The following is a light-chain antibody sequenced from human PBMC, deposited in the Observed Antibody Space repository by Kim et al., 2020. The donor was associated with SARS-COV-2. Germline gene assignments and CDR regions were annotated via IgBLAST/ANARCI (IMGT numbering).Light chain of an antibody. V-gene: IGKV1-27*01. CDR2: AAS. Sequence: SASVGDRVTITCRASQGIRDYLAWYQQKPGKVPKVLIYAASTLQSGVPSRFSGSGSGTEFTLTISSLQPEDVATYYCQEYNSAPLTFGGGTKVEI. J-gene: IGKJ4*01. CDR1: QGIRDY. CDR3: QEYNSAPLT.